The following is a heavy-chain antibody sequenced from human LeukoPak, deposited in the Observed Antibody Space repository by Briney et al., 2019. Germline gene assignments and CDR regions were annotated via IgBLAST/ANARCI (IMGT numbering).Heavy chain of an antibody. CDR1: GGSFSGYY. CDR3: ARSGAVTYYYGSGSYYAPARLRYFDY. Sequence: SETLSLTCAVYGGSFSGYYWSWIRQPPGKGLEWIGEINHSGSTNYNPSLKSRVTISVDTSKNQFSLKLSSVTAADTAVYYWARSGAVTYYYGSGSYYAPARLRYFDYWGQGTLVTVSS. CDR2: INHSGST. D-gene: IGHD3-10*01. V-gene: IGHV4-34*01. J-gene: IGHJ4*02.